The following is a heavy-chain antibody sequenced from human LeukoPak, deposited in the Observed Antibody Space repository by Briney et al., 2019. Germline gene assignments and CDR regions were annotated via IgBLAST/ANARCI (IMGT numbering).Heavy chain of an antibody. CDR1: GGSISSGDYY. CDR3: ARDTADILTGYPYYFDY. CDR2: IYYSGST. J-gene: IGHJ4*02. D-gene: IGHD3-9*01. Sequence: SETLSLTCTVSGGSISSGDYYWSWIRQPPGKGLEWIGYIYYSGSTYHNPSLKSRVTISVDTSKNQFSLKLSSVTAADTAVYYCARDTADILTGYPYYFDYWGQGTLVTVSS. V-gene: IGHV4-30-4*01.